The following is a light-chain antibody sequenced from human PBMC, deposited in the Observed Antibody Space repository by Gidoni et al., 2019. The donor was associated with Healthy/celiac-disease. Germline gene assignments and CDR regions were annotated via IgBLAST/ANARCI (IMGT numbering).Light chain of an antibody. Sequence: QSALTQPASVSGSPGQSITISCTGTSSDVGGYNYVYWYQQHPGKAPKLMIYEVSNRPSGVSNRFSGSKSGNTASLTISGLQAEDEADYYCSSYTSSSTPVVFGGGTKLTVL. CDR3: SSYTSSSTPVV. J-gene: IGLJ2*01. V-gene: IGLV2-14*01. CDR1: SSDVGGYNY. CDR2: EVS.